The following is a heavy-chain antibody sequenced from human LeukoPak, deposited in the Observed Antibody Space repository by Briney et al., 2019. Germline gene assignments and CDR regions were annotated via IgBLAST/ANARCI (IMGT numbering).Heavy chain of an antibody. D-gene: IGHD2-15*01. CDR2: IYYSGST. CDR3: ARDRGSDDPIDY. V-gene: IGHV4-61*01. J-gene: IGHJ4*02. CDR1: GGSVSSGTYY. Sequence: SETLSLTCTVSGGSVSSGTYYWSWIRQPPGEGLEWIGYIYYSGSTNYNPSLKSRVTISVDTSKNQFSLKLSSVTAADTAVYYCARDRGSDDPIDYWGQGTPVTVSS.